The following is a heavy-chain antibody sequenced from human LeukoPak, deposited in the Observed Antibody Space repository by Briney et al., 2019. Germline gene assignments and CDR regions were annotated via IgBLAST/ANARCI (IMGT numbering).Heavy chain of an antibody. V-gene: IGHV1-2*02. Sequence: GASVKVSCKASGYTFTGYYMHWVRQAPGQGLEWMGWINPNSGGTNYAQKFQGRVTMTRDTSISTAYMELSRLRSDDTAVYYCAGIEQQLVLNNFDYWGQGTLVTVSS. CDR2: INPNSGGT. CDR1: GYTFTGYY. J-gene: IGHJ4*02. CDR3: AGIEQQLVLNNFDY. D-gene: IGHD6-13*01.